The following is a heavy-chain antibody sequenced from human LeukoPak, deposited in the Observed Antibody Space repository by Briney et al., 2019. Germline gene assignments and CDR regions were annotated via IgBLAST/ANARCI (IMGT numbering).Heavy chain of an antibody. V-gene: IGHV3-74*01. D-gene: IGHD6-13*01. J-gene: IGHJ4*02. CDR2: INSDGSST. CDR1: GFTFSSYW. Sequence: PGGSLRLSCAASGFTFSSYWMHWVRQAPGKGLVWVSRINSDGSSTSYADSVKGRFTISRDNAKNTLYLQMNSLRAEDTAVYYCGRFGYEAAVDLWGQGTLVTVSS. CDR3: GRFGYEAAVDL.